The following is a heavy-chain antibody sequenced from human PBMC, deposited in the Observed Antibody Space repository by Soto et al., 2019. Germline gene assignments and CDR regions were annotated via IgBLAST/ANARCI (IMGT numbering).Heavy chain of an antibody. V-gene: IGHV4-4*02. CDR3: ARDTVRGAVAGTEDYYYYGMDV. CDR2: IYHSGST. D-gene: IGHD6-19*01. CDR1: GGSISSSNW. J-gene: IGHJ6*02. Sequence: SETLSLTCAVSGGSISSSNWWSWVRQPPGKGLEWIGEIYHSGSTNYNPSLKSRVTISVDKSKNQFSLKLSSVTAADTAVYYCARDTVRGAVAGTEDYYYYGMDVWGQGTTVTVSS.